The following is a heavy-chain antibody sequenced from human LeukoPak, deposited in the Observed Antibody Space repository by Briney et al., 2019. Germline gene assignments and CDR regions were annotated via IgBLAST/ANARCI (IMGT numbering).Heavy chain of an antibody. V-gene: IGHV1-46*01. CDR3: ARDRDSSGWYGAFDI. CDR1: GYTFTSYY. J-gene: IGHJ3*02. Sequence: ASVKVSCKASGYTFTSYYMHWVRQAPRQGLEWMGIINPSGGSTSYAQKFQGRVTMTRDTSTSTVYMELSSLRSEDTAVYYCARDRDSSGWYGAFDIWGQGTMVTVSS. CDR2: INPSGGST. D-gene: IGHD6-19*01.